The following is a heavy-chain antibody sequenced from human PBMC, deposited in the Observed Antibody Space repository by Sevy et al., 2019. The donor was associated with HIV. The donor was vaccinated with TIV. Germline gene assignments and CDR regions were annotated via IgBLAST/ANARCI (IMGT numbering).Heavy chain of an antibody. Sequence: GGSLRLSCAASGFTFSGSAMHWVRQASGKGLEWVGRIRSKANSYATAYAASVKGRFTISRDDSKNTAYLQMNSLKTEDTAAYYCTRGMEWVVISSFDYWGQGTLVTVSS. CDR3: TRGMEWVVISSFDY. CDR1: GFTFSGSA. V-gene: IGHV3-73*01. CDR2: IRSKANSYAT. J-gene: IGHJ4*02. D-gene: IGHD3-22*01.